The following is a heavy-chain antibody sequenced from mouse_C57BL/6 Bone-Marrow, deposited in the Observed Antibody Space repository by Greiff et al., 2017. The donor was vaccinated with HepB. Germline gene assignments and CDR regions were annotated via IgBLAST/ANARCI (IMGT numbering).Heavy chain of an antibody. J-gene: IGHJ3*01. V-gene: IGHV1-7*01. D-gene: IGHD1-3*01. CDR2: INPSSGYT. CDR3: ARKCCGFAY. Sequence: QVQLQQSGAELAKPGASVKLSCKASGYTFTSYWMHWVKQRPGQGLEWIGYINPSSGYTKYNQKFKDKATLTVDKSSSTAYMQLSSLTYEDSAVYYCARKCCGFAYWGQGTLVTVSA. CDR1: GYTFTSYW.